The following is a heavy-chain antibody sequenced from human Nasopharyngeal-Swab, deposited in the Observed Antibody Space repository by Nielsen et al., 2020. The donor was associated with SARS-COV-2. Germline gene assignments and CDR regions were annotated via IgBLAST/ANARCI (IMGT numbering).Heavy chain of an antibody. CDR3: ARVRRPRYCSSTSCYGYNWFDP. J-gene: IGHJ5*02. D-gene: IGHD2-2*01. Sequence: SETLSLTCTVSGYSISSGYYWGWIRQPPGKGLEWIGSIYHSGSTYYNPSLKSRVTISVDTSKNQFSLKLSSVTAADTAVYYCARVRRPRYCSSTSCYGYNWFDPWGQGTLVTVSS. CDR2: IYHSGST. V-gene: IGHV4-38-2*02. CDR1: GYSISSGYY.